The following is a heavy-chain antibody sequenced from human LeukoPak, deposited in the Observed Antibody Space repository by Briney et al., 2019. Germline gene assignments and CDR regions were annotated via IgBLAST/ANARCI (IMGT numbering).Heavy chain of an antibody. D-gene: IGHD3-9*01. CDR3: AKDLYDILTGYCFDY. V-gene: IGHV3-30*18. Sequence: GRSLRLSCAASGFTFSSYGMHWVRQAPGKGLEWVAVISYDGSNKYYADSVKGRFTISRDNSKNTLHLQMNSLRAEDTAVYYCAKDLYDILTGYCFDYWGQGTLVTVSS. J-gene: IGHJ4*02. CDR2: ISYDGSNK. CDR1: GFTFSSYG.